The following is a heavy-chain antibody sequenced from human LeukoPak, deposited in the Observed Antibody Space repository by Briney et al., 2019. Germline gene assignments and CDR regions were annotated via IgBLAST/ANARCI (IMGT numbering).Heavy chain of an antibody. CDR1: GGTFSSYA. CDR3: ARQVGSIAAAGYFDY. D-gene: IGHD6-13*01. V-gene: IGHV1-69*13. CDR2: IIPIFGTA. J-gene: IGHJ4*02. Sequence: SVKVSCKASGGTFSSYAISWVRQAPGQGLEWMGGIIPIFGTANYAQKFRGRVTITADESTSTAYMELSSLRSEDTAVYYCARQVGSIAAAGYFDYWGQGTLVTVSS.